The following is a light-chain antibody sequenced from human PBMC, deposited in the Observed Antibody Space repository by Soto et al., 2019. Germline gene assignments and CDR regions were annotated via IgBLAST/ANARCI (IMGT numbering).Light chain of an antibody. CDR2: GAS. Sequence: EIQMTQSPSSLSASVGDRVTITCRASQGISNYLAWYQQKPGKVPKLLIYGASTLQSGVPSRLSGSGSATDFTLIITTLQPEDVATYYCPKYDSAPWTFGQGTKVEI. V-gene: IGKV1-27*01. CDR3: PKYDSAPWT. CDR1: QGISNY. J-gene: IGKJ1*01.